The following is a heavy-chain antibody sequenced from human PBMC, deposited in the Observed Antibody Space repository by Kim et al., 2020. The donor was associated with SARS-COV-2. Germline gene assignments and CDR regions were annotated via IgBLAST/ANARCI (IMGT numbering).Heavy chain of an antibody. Sequence: SETLSLTCTVSGDSISSYYWSWIRQPAGKGLEWIGRIYTSGSTNYNPSLKSRVTMSVDTSKNQFSLKLSSVTAADTAVYYCASLHYDFWSGQPDYWGQGTLVTVSS. J-gene: IGHJ4*02. D-gene: IGHD3-3*01. CDR1: GDSISSYY. CDR3: ASLHYDFWSGQPDY. V-gene: IGHV4-4*07. CDR2: IYTSGST.